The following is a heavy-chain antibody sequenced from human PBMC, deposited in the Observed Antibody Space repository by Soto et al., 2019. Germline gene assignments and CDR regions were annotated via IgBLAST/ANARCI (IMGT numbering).Heavy chain of an antibody. CDR3: AHRVLRTVFGLVTTTAIYFDF. Sequence: QITLNESGPTVVRPTETLTLTCRFSGFSLTTSGVGVGWIRQSPGKAPEWLALIFWDDDKRYSASLKSRLTITKDTSKYQVVLTVSDLDPTDTATYYCAHRVLRTVFGLVTTTAIYFDFWGQGTPVAGSS. J-gene: IGHJ4*02. V-gene: IGHV2-5*02. D-gene: IGHD3-3*01. CDR1: GFSLTTSGVG. CDR2: IFWDDDK.